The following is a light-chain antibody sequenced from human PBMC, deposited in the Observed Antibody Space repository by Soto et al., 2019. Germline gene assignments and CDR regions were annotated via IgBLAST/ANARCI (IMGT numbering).Light chain of an antibody. CDR3: SSYAGSNNFV. CDR2: EVT. J-gene: IGLJ1*01. CDR1: SSDVGYYDH. Sequence: QSVLTQPPSASGFPGQSVTISCTGTSSDVGYYDHVSWYQHHPGKAPKLVIYEVTKRPSGVPDRVSASKSGNTASLTVSGLRAEDEADYYCSSYAGSNNFVFGSGTKVTVL. V-gene: IGLV2-8*01.